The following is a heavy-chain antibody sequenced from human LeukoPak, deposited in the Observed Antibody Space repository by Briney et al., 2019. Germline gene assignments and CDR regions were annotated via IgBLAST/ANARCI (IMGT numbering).Heavy chain of an antibody. CDR2: INPNSGGT. CDR3: ARDRITMVRGVIREIDY. D-gene: IGHD3-10*01. V-gene: IGHV1-2*02. CDR1: GYTFTGYY. J-gene: IGHJ4*02. Sequence: GASVKVSCKASGYTFTGYYMHWVRQAPGQGLEWMGWINPNSGGTNYAQKFQGRVTMTRDTSISTAYMELSRLRPDDTAVYYCARDRITMVRGVIREIDYWGQGTLVTVSS.